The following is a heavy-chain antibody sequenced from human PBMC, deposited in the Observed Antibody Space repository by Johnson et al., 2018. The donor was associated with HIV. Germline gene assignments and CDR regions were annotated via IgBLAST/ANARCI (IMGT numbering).Heavy chain of an antibody. CDR3: VRGGLGYQNIHDALDI. Sequence: VQLVESGGGLVQPGGSLRLSCAASGFTFSRYDMHWVRQATGKGLEWVSAIGTAGDTYYPGSVKGRFTISRDNAKNSLYLQMNSLRAEDTALYYCVRGGLGYQNIHDALDIWGQGTMVTVSS. CDR2: IGTAGDT. J-gene: IGHJ3*02. D-gene: IGHD2-2*01. V-gene: IGHV3-13*01. CDR1: GFTFSRYD.